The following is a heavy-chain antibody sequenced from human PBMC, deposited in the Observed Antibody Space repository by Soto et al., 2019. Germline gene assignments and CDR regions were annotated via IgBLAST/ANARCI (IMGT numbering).Heavy chain of an antibody. CDR3: ARTDRDFYGLDV. V-gene: IGHV3-13*05. J-gene: IGHJ6*02. CDR1: GFTFRNYD. CDR2: ISAAGDP. Sequence: EVQLVESGGGLVQPGGSLRLSCEASGFTFRNYDMHWVRQGTGKGLEWVSGISAAGDPDYADSVEGRFTISRENAQNSFFLQMNSLRVGVTAVYYCARTDRDFYGLDVWGQGTMVIVSS.